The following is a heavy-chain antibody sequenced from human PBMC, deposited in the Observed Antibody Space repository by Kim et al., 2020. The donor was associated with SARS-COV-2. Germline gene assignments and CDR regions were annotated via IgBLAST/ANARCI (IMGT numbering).Heavy chain of an antibody. Sequence: YYADSVKGRFTISRDNSKNTLYLQMNSLRAEDTAVYYCAGAGYSSRHFDYWGQGTLVTVSS. J-gene: IGHJ4*02. V-gene: IGHV3-23*01. D-gene: IGHD6-13*01. CDR3: AGAGYSSRHFDY.